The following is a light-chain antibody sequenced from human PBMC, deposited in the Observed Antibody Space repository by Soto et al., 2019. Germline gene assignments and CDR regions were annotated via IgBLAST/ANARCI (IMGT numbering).Light chain of an antibody. CDR1: QSVSNSY. CDR3: QQYGTSLYT. V-gene: IGKV3-20*01. Sequence: EIVLTQSPGTLSLSPGERATLPCRASQSVSNSYLAWYQQKPGQAPRLLMYGASHRATGIPDRFSGSGSGTDFTLTISRLEPEDFAVYYCQQYGTSLYTFGQGTKLEIK. J-gene: IGKJ2*01. CDR2: GAS.